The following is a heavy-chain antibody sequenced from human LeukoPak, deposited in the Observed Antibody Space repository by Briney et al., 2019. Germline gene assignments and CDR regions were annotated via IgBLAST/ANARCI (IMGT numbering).Heavy chain of an antibody. CDR3: AKVSGYSSSWYYDY. J-gene: IGHJ4*02. V-gene: IGHV3-9*01. Sequence: PGRSLRLSCAASGFTFDDYAMHWVRQAPGKGLEWVSGISWNSGSIGYADSVKGRFTISRDNAKNSLYLQMNSLRAEDTALYYCAKVSGYSSSWYYDYWGQGTLVTVSS. CDR1: GFTFDDYA. D-gene: IGHD6-13*01. CDR2: ISWNSGSI.